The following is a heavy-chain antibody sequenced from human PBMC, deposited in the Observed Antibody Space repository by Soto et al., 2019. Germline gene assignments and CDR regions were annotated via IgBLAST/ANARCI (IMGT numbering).Heavy chain of an antibody. CDR1: GFTFGSYG. J-gene: IGHJ4*02. CDR2: IWYDGSNK. CDR3: ARTSGSYNYFDY. Sequence: QVQLVESGGGVVQPGRSLRLSCAASGFTFGSYGMHWVRQAPGKGLEWVAVIWYDGSNKYYADSVKGRFTISRDNSKNTQYLQMNSLRAEDTAVYYCARTSGSYNYFDYWGQGPLVPVSS. V-gene: IGHV3-33*01. D-gene: IGHD1-26*01.